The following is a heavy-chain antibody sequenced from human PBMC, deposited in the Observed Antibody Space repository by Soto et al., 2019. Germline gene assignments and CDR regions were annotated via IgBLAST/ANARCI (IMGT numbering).Heavy chain of an antibody. J-gene: IGHJ6*02. CDR1: GVTFSGYW. CDR3: AKEQSRALGV. CDR2: IKQDGSEK. D-gene: IGHD3-10*01. Sequence: EGQLVESGGGLVQPGGSLRLSCAASGVTFSGYWMSWVRQAPGKGLEWVANIKQDGSEKYYVDSVKGRFTISRDNAKNTPYLQMNRLRAEDTAVYYCAKEQSRALGVWGQGTTVTVSS. V-gene: IGHV3-7*05.